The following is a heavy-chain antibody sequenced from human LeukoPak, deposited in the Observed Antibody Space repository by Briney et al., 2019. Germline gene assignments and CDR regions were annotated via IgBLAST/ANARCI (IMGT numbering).Heavy chain of an antibody. CDR1: GGSISSYY. J-gene: IGHJ2*01. CDR3: ARRGSGASLEYYFDL. D-gene: IGHD1-14*01. Sequence: SETLSLTCTVSGGSISSYYWSWIRQPPGKGLEYIRYFYYSGNTNSNTSLNSRVTISVDTSKNQFSLKLSSVTAADTAVYYCARRGSGASLEYYFDLWGRGTLVTVSS. V-gene: IGHV4-59*08. CDR2: FYYSGNT.